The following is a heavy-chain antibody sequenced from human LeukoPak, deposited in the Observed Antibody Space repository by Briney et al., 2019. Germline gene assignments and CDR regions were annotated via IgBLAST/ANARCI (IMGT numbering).Heavy chain of an antibody. CDR2: INPNDGVT. Sequence: ASVKVSCKASGYTFTGYYMHWVRQAPGQGLEWMGWINPNDGVTNYAQNFQGRVTMTRDTSISTLYMDLSRLRSDDTAVYFCARGGVYTDSLGQGTLVTVSS. CDR1: GYTFTGYY. J-gene: IGHJ4*02. CDR3: ARGGVYTDS. V-gene: IGHV1-2*02. D-gene: IGHD5/OR15-5a*01.